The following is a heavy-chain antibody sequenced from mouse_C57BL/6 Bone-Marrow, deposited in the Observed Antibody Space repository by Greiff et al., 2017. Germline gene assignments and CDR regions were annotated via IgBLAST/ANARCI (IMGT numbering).Heavy chain of an antibody. D-gene: IGHD1-1*01. Sequence: QVQLQQSGPGLVKPGASVKLSCKASGYTFTSYDINWVKQRPGQGLEWIGWIYPRDGSTKYNEKFKGKATLTVDTSSSTAYMELHSLTSEDSAVYFCARDYGSSYWYFDVWGTETTVTVSS. CDR3: ARDYGSSYWYFDV. V-gene: IGHV1-85*01. J-gene: IGHJ1*03. CDR2: IYPRDGST. CDR1: GYTFTSYD.